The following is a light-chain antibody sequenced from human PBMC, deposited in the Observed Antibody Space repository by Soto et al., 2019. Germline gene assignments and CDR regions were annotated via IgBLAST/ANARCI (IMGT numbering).Light chain of an antibody. J-gene: IGKJ2*01. Sequence: EIVLTQSPATLSLSPGERATISCRASQAVNSYLAWYQQKPGQAPRLLVYDASHRATGIPTRFSGSGPGTDFTLTITKLEPDDFAVYYCQLRSSWRYTFGQGTKLDFK. CDR2: DAS. CDR1: QAVNSY. CDR3: QLRSSWRYT. V-gene: IGKV3D-11*01.